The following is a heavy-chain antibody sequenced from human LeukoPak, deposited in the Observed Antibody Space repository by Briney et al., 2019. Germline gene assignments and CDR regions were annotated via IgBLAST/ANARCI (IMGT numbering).Heavy chain of an antibody. V-gene: IGHV1-69*04. CDR2: IIPILGIA. J-gene: IGHJ6*03. D-gene: IGHD2-15*01. CDR1: GGTFSSYA. Sequence: SVKVSCKASGGTFSSYAISWVRQAPGQGLEWMGRIIPILGIANYAQKFQGRVTITADKSTSTAYMELSSLRSEDTAVYYCAREDPRYCSGGSCYPYYYYYYMDVWGKGTTVTVSS. CDR3: AREDPRYCSGGSCYPYYYYYYMDV.